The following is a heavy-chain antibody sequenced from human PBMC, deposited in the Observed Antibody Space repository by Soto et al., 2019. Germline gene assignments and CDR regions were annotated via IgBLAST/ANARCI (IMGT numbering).Heavy chain of an antibody. Sequence: SETLSLTCAVSGGSISSGGYSWSWIRQPPGKGLEWIGYIYHSGSPYYNPSLKSRVTISVDRSKNQFSLKLSSVTAADTAVYYCARVPEYWGQGTLVTVSS. CDR3: ARVPEY. CDR2: IYHSGSP. V-gene: IGHV4-30-2*01. CDR1: GGSISSGGYS. J-gene: IGHJ4*02.